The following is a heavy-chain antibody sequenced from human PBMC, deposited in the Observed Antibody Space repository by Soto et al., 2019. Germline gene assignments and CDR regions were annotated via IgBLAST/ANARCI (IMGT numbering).Heavy chain of an antibody. CDR2: IYYSGST. Sequence: SLRYIVSGALIRSTYWWGWVRQHPGKGLEWIGYIYYSGSTYYNPSLKSRVTISVDTSKNQFSLKLTSVTAADTAVCDYRDLQSFPTRRSSDL. CDR1: GALIRSTYW. V-gene: IGHV4-31*06. J-gene: IGHJ2*01. CDR3: RDLQSFPTRRSSDL. D-gene: IGHD4-4*01.